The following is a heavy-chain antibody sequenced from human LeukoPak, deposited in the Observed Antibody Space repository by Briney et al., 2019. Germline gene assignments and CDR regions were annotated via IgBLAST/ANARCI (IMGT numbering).Heavy chain of an antibody. D-gene: IGHD6-6*01. J-gene: IGHJ4*02. Sequence: ASVKVSCKASGGTFSSYAISWVRQAPGQGLEWMGGIIPIFGTANYAQKFQGRVTITADESTSTAYMELSSLRSEDTAVYYCAREYSSSSYFDYWGQGILVTVSS. CDR2: IIPIFGTA. CDR3: AREYSSSSYFDY. V-gene: IGHV1-69*13. CDR1: GGTFSSYA.